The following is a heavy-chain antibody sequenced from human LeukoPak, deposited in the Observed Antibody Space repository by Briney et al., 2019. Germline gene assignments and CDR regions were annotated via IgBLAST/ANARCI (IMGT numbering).Heavy chain of an antibody. V-gene: IGHV1-18*01. CDR1: GYTFTSYG. D-gene: IGHD6-13*01. CDR2: ISAYNGNT. Sequence: GASVKVSCKASGYTFTSYGISWVRQAPGQGLEWMGWISAYNGNTNYAHKLQGRVTMTTDTSTSTAYMELRSLRSDDAAVFYCARGLAAAGTEDAFDIWGQGTMVTVSS. J-gene: IGHJ3*02. CDR3: ARGLAAAGTEDAFDI.